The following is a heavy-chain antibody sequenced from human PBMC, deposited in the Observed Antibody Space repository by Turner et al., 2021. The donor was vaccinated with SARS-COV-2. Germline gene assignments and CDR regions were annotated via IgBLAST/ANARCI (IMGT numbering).Heavy chain of an antibody. D-gene: IGHD3-10*01. J-gene: IGHJ3*01. V-gene: IGHV4-39*01. Sequence: QLQLQVSGPGLVKPSETLSLTCTVSGHSITTSSYYWGWIRQPPGKGLEWIGSIHYSGSTYYNASLESRVTISVDTSKNQFSLKLTSVTAADTAVYYCARVRTVTCITTTCLPSDAFDLWGQGTMVPVSS. CDR3: ARVRTVTCITTTCLPSDAFDL. CDR1: GHSITTSSYY. CDR2: IHYSGST.